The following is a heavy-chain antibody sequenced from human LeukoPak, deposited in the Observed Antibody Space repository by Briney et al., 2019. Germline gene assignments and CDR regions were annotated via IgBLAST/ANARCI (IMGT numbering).Heavy chain of an antibody. J-gene: IGHJ3*01. Sequence: GESLKISCKGSGYSFTSYWIAWARHMPGKGLEWMGFIYAGDSDIRYNPSFEGQVSISADTSIDTAYLQWSNLKASDTATYYCARHVDKNKSYCSGSTCYDAFDVWGQGTTVTV. D-gene: IGHD2-15*01. CDR1: GYSFTSYW. V-gene: IGHV5-51*01. CDR2: IYAGDSDI. CDR3: ARHVDKNKSYCSGSTCYDAFDV.